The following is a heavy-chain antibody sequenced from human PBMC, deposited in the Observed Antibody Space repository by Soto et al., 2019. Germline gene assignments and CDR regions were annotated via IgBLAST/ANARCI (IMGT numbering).Heavy chain of an antibody. Sequence: PSETLSLTCTVSGGSMSSYYWTWIRQPPGKGLEWIGYVYDSGSTNYNPPLKSRVTISVDTSNNQFSLKLISVTAADTAVYYCARDRYCSGGTCYSRRFDPWGQGALVTVSS. J-gene: IGHJ5*02. D-gene: IGHD2-15*01. CDR3: ARDRYCSGGTCYSRRFDP. V-gene: IGHV4-59*01. CDR1: GGSMSSYY. CDR2: VYDSGST.